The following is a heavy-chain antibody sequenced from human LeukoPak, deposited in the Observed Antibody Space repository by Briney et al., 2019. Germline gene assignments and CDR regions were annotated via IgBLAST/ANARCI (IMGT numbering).Heavy chain of an antibody. Sequence: GESLKISCKGSGYSFYTYWIAWVRQMPGKGLEWMGIIYPDDSYTRYSPSFQGQVTISADKSIDTAYLQWRSLKASDTGMYYCVRQSLGEFKYWGQGTLVTVSS. V-gene: IGHV5-51*01. CDR2: IYPDDSYT. CDR3: VRQSLGEFKY. J-gene: IGHJ4*02. D-gene: IGHD3-10*01. CDR1: GYSFYTYW.